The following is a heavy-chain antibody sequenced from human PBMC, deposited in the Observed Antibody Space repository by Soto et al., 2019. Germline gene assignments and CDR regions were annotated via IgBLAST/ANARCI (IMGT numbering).Heavy chain of an antibody. Sequence: QVQLVESGGGLVKPGGSLRLSCAASGFTFSDYSMSWFRQAPGKWLEWVSYISTTSNTIYYADSVKGRFTISRDNAEYSLYLQMNSLRAEDTAIYYCARRTYFDYWGQGTLVTVSS. CDR2: ISTTSNTI. CDR3: ARRTYFDY. V-gene: IGHV3-11*01. CDR1: GFTFSDYS. J-gene: IGHJ4*02.